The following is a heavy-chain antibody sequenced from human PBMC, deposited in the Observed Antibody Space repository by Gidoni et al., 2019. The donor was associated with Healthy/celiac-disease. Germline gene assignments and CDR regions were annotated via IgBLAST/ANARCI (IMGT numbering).Heavy chain of an antibody. D-gene: IGHD6-6*01. J-gene: IGHJ5*02. CDR3: ARENRIAARHNWFDP. Sequence: RLSCAASGFTFSSYWRSWVRQAPGKGLEWVANIKKDGSEKYYVDSVTGRFTISRDNAKNSLYLQMNSLRAEDTAVYYCARENRIAARHNWFDPWGQGTLVIVSS. CDR2: IKKDGSEK. CDR1: GFTFSSYW. V-gene: IGHV3-7*01.